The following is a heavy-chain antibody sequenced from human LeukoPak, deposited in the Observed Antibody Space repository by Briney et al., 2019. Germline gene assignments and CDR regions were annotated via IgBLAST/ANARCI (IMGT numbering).Heavy chain of an antibody. CDR2: IYYSGST. V-gene: IGHV4-39*07. Sequence: SETLSLTCTVSGGSISSSSYYWGWIRQPPGKGLEWIGSIYYSGSTYYNPSLKSRVTISVDTSKNQFSLKLSSVTAADTAVYYCARDFWFGELSPFDYWGQGTLVTVSS. CDR1: GGSISSSSYY. D-gene: IGHD3-10*01. CDR3: ARDFWFGELSPFDY. J-gene: IGHJ4*02.